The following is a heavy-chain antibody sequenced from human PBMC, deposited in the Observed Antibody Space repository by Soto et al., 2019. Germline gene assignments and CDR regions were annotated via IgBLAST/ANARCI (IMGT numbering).Heavy chain of an antibody. D-gene: IGHD2-2*02. J-gene: IGHJ4*01. V-gene: IGHV1-69*06. Sequence: SVKVSCKTSGGTFSSYTISWVRQAPGQGLEWMGGIIPFFGTTDYAQKFQGRVTITADKSTSTAYMELSSLRSEDTAVYYGARGALVVPAAISPRAFDFWGHGTLVTVSS. CDR2: IIPFFGTT. CDR3: ARGALVVPAAISPRAFDF. CDR1: GGTFSSYT.